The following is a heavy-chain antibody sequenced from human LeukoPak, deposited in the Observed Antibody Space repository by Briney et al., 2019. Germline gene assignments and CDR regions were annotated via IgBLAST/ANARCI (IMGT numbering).Heavy chain of an antibody. J-gene: IGHJ5*02. CDR3: AKELYSNYGLDWFDP. Sequence: GGSLRLSCAASGFTFSNYAMNWVRQAPGKGLEWVSAISGSGGTTYYADSVKGRFTISRDNSKNTLYLQMNSLRAEDTAVYYCAKELYSNYGLDWFDPWGQGTLVTVSS. D-gene: IGHD4-11*01. V-gene: IGHV3-23*01. CDR1: GFTFSNYA. CDR2: ISGSGGTT.